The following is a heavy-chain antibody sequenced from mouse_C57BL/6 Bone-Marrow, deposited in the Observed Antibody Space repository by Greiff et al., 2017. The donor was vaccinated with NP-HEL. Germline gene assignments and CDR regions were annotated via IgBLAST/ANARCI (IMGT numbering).Heavy chain of an antibody. Sequence: VQLQQPGAELVRPGSSVKLSCKASGYTFTSYWMHWVKQRPIQGLEWIGNIDPSDSETHYNQKFKDKATLTVDKSSSTAYMQLSSLTSEDSAVYYCARFRGNGYYAMDYWGQGTSVTVSS. CDR3: ARFRGNGYYAMDY. J-gene: IGHJ4*01. CDR2: IDPSDSET. D-gene: IGHD2-1*01. CDR1: GYTFTSYW. V-gene: IGHV1-52*01.